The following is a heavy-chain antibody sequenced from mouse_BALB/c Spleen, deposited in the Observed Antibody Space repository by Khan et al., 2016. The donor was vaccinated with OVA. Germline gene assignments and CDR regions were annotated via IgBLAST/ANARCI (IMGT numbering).Heavy chain of an antibody. J-gene: IGHJ1*01. CDR3: SKGGTHLWGDFDF. V-gene: IGHV2-3*01. CDR1: GFSFTNYG. CDR2: IWDDGST. Sequence: QVQLKESGPGLVAPSQSLSITCTVSGFSFTNYGVSWVRQPPGKGLEWLGIIWDDGSTNYHSALISRLSISKVNSKSQGIFILNSLQADDAATVCWSKGGTHLWGDFDFGGAGTTVTVSS. D-gene: IGHD4-1*01.